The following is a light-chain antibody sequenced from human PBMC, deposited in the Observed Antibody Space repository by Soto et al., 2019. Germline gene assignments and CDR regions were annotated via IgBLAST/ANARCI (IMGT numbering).Light chain of an antibody. J-gene: IGLJ2*01. CDR2: EGS. V-gene: IGLV2-23*01. CDR1: SSDVGSYNL. CDR3: CSYAGPYVV. Sequence: QSALTQPASVSGSPGQSITISCTGTSSDVGSYNLVSWYQQHPGKAPKLMIYEGSKRPSGVSNRFSGSKSGSTASLTISGLQAEDEADYYCCSYAGPYVVFGGGTKLTVL.